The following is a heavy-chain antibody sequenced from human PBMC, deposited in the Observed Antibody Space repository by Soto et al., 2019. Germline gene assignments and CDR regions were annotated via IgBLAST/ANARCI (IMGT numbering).Heavy chain of an antibody. CDR2: ISYDGSNK. D-gene: IGHD3-10*01. CDR3: ASGLLWFGEPMSRFDP. V-gene: IGHV3-30-3*01. Sequence: GGSLRLSCAASGFTFSSYAMHWVRQAPGKGLEWVAVISYDGSNKYYADSVKGRFTISRDNSKNTLYLQMNSLRAEDTAVYYCASGLLWFGEPMSRFDPWGQGTLVTVYS. J-gene: IGHJ5*02. CDR1: GFTFSSYA.